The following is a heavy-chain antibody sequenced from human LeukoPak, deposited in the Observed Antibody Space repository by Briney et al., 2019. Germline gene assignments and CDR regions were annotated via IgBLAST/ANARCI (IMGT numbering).Heavy chain of an antibody. D-gene: IGHD3-22*01. CDR1: GYTLTELS. Sequence: ASVKVSCKVSGYTLTELSMHWVRQAPGKGLEWMGGFDPEDGETIYAQKFQGRVTMTEDTSTDTAYMELSSLRSEDTAVYYCATDPHYYDSSGSDYWGQGTLVTVSS. CDR2: FDPEDGET. CDR3: ATDPHYYDSSGSDY. V-gene: IGHV1-24*01. J-gene: IGHJ4*02.